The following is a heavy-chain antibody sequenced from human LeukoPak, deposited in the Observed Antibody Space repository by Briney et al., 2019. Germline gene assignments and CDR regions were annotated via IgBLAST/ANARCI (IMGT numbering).Heavy chain of an antibody. CDR2: IYNSGST. CDR3: ARDVGATPGYFGY. V-gene: IGHV4-59*01. J-gene: IGHJ4*02. CDR1: GGSISSYY. D-gene: IGHD1-26*01. Sequence: PSETLSLTCTVSGGSISSYYWSWIRQPPGKGLEWIGYIYNSGSTNYNPSLKSRVTISVDTSKNQFSLKLSSVTAADTAVYYCARDVGATPGYFGYWGQGTLVTVSS.